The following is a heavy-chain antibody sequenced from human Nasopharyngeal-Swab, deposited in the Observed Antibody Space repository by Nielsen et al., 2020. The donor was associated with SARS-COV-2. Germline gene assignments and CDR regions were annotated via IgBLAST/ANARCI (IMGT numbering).Heavy chain of an antibody. J-gene: IGHJ3*02. CDR1: GFTFSDYY. CDR2: ISSSGSTI. Sequence: GGSLRLSCAASGFTFSDYYMSWIRQAPGKGLEWVSYISSSGSTIYYADSVKGRFTISRDNAKKSLYLQMNSLRAEDTAVYYCARDDMGYYDSSGFDAFDIWGQGTMVTVSS. CDR3: ARDDMGYYDSSGFDAFDI. V-gene: IGHV3-11*04. D-gene: IGHD3-22*01.